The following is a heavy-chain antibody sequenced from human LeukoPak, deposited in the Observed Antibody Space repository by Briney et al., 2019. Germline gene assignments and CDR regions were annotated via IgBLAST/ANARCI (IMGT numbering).Heavy chain of an antibody. V-gene: IGHV4-59*01. CDR1: GGSISSYY. CDR3: ARSPDSSYYDYVWGSYGDAFDI. D-gene: IGHD3-16*01. J-gene: IGHJ3*02. Sequence: SETLSLTCTVSGGSISSYYWSWIRQPPGKGLEWIGFIYYSGSTNYNPSLKSRVTISVDTSKNQFSLKLSSVTAADTAVYYCARSPDSSYYDYVWGSYGDAFDIWGQGTMVTVSS. CDR2: IYYSGST.